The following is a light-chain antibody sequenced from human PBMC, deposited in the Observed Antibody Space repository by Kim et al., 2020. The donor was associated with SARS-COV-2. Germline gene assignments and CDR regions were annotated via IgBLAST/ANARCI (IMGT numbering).Light chain of an antibody. CDR1: QTVDSDY. Sequence: LAPGETATLSCRASQTVDSDYLAWFRQNPGQPPRLLIYGTSTRASGIPDRVSGSGSGTDFTLTISRLEPEDFAVYYCQQYDSSPQTFGQGTKLEI. J-gene: IGKJ2*01. CDR2: GTS. CDR3: QQYDSSPQT. V-gene: IGKV3-20*01.